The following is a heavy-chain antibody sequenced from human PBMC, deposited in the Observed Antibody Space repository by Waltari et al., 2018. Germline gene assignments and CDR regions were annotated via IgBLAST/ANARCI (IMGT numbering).Heavy chain of an antibody. V-gene: IGHV1-2*04. Sequence: QVQLVQSGAELTEPGASVKVSCTASGYTFTGYYMHWVRQAPGQGLEWMGWINPNSGGTNYAQKFEGWVTMTRDTSINTAYMELTRLTSDDTAVYYCARDRGYFYESSGYYSLNDWGQGTLVTVSS. CDR2: INPNSGGT. D-gene: IGHD3-22*01. J-gene: IGHJ4*02. CDR3: ARDRGYFYESSGYYSLND. CDR1: GYTFTGYY.